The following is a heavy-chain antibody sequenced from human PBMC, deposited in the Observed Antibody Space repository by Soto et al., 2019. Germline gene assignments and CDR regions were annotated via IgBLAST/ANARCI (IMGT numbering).Heavy chain of an antibody. CDR1: GGTLSDHG. Sequence: QVQLEQSGAEVKKPGSSVKISCKASGGTLSDHGVSWLRQAPGQGLEWVGGTIPVFNTAKYAPKFQGRVTFAASDSTTVAYRELGILRSDDRAFYYWARGVYGSRDYYSGPSAFDLWGQGTLVSVSS. D-gene: IGHD3-10*01. V-gene: IGHV1-69*01. J-gene: IGHJ4*01. CDR3: ARGVYGSRDYYSGPSAFDL. CDR2: TIPVFNTA.